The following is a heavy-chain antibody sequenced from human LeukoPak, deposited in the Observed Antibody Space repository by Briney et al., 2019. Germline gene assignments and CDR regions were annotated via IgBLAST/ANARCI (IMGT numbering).Heavy chain of an antibody. CDR1: GFTFDDYA. CDR3: ARESWQLGPDYYFDY. Sequence: GRSLRLSCAAAGFTFDDYAMHSVRQAPGKGLEWVSGISWESCSIGYAHCGEGRFTISRDNAKNSLYLQMNSLRADDTAVYYCARESWQLGPDYYFDYWGQGTLVTVSS. V-gene: IGHV3-9*01. J-gene: IGHJ4*02. CDR2: ISWESCSI. D-gene: IGHD6-6*01.